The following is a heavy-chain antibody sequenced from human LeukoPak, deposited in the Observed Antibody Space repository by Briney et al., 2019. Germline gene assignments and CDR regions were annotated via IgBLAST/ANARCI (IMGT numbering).Heavy chain of an antibody. CDR1: GYSFTDYY. J-gene: IGHJ5*02. Sequence: GASVKVSCKASGYSFTDYYMHWVRQAPGQGLEWMGWMNPNSGNTGYAQKFQGRVTMTRNTSISTAYMELSSLRSEDTAVYYCARGRASSRWFDPWGQGTLVTVSS. CDR3: ARGRASSRWFDP. V-gene: IGHV1-8*02. CDR2: MNPNSGNT. D-gene: IGHD6-19*01.